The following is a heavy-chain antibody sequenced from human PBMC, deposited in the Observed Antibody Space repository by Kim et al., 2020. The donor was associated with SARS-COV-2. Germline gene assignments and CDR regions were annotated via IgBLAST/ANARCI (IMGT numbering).Heavy chain of an antibody. V-gene: IGHV3-23*01. D-gene: IGHD6-19*01. J-gene: IGHJ6*01. CDR2: IRGSGGST. CDR3: AKSDSSGWRTYYYYGMDV. CDR1: GFTFSSYA. Sequence: GGSLRLSCAASGFTFSSYAMSWVRQAPGKGLEWVAAIRGSGGSTYYADSVKGRFTISRDNSKNTLYLQMNSLRAEDTAVYYCAKSDSSGWRTYYYYGMDVCGQRATVTVSS.